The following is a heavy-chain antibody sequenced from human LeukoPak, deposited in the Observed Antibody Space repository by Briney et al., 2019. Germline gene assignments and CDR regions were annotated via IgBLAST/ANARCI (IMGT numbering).Heavy chain of an antibody. CDR1: GYTFTGYY. D-gene: IGHD4-17*01. Sequence: ASVKVSCKASGYTFTGYYMHWVRQAPGQGLEWMGWLNPNSGGTDYAQKFRGRVTMTRDTSISTAYMELSRLRSDDTAVYYCARAHFGDPFDYWGQGTLVTVSS. CDR3: ARAHFGDPFDY. V-gene: IGHV1-2*02. J-gene: IGHJ4*02. CDR2: LNPNSGGT.